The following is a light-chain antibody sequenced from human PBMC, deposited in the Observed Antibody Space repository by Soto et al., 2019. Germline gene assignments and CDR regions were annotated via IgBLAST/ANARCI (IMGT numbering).Light chain of an antibody. V-gene: IGKV1-5*01. CDR2: DAY. J-gene: IGKJ4*01. CDR3: QQYESYSPLT. Sequence: DIQMTQSPSILSACVGDRVTIPCRASQSIRSWLAWYQQKPGKAPKLLIYDAYSLESGVPSRFSGRRSGTEFTLTIAGLQPEDFATYYCQQYESYSPLTFGGGTKVDIK. CDR1: QSIRSW.